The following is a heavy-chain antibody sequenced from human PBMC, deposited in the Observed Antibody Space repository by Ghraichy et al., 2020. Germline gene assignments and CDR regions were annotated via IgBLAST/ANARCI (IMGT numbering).Heavy chain of an antibody. CDR2: IHYSGST. V-gene: IGHV4-39*01. Sequence: SETLSLTCTVSGGSISSSSHYWGWIRQPPGKGLEWIGSIHYSGSTYDNPSLKSRVTISVDTSKNQFSLKLSSVTAADTAVYYCARLLKDRPADWYFDLWGRGTLVTVSS. J-gene: IGHJ2*01. CDR1: GGSISSSSHY. CDR3: ARLLKDRPADWYFDL.